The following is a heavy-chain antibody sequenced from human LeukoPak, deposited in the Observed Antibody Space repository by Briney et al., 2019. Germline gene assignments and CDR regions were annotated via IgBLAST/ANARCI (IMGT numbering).Heavy chain of an antibody. Sequence: KSSETLSLTCAVYGGSFSGYYWSWIRQPPGKGLEWIGEINHSGSTNYNPSLKSRVTISVDTSKNQFSLKLSSVTAADTAVYYCARGHKDSYYGSGSYYYYYYMDVWGKGTTVTVSS. CDR3: ARGHKDSYYGSGSYYYYYYMDV. CDR2: INHSGST. V-gene: IGHV4-34*01. J-gene: IGHJ6*03. CDR1: GGSFSGYY. D-gene: IGHD3-10*01.